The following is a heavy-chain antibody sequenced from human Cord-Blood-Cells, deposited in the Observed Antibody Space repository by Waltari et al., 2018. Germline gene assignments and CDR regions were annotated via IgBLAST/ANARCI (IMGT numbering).Heavy chain of an antibody. Sequence: QVQLVQSGAEVKKPGSSVKVSCKASGGTFSSYAISWVRLAPGQGLGWMGGIIPIFGTANYSKKFQGRVTITADESTSTAYMELSSLRSEDTAVYYCARDSDGRGSYYTKLDYWGQGTLVTVSS. J-gene: IGHJ4*02. CDR2: IIPIFGTA. V-gene: IGHV1-69*01. D-gene: IGHD1-26*01. CDR1: GGTFSSYA. CDR3: ARDSDGRGSYYTKLDY.